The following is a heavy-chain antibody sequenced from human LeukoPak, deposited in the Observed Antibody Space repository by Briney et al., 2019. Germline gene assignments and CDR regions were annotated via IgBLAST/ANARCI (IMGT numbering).Heavy chain of an antibody. D-gene: IGHD7-27*01. V-gene: IGHV4-59*01. CDR2: IYYSGGT. Sequence: SETLSLTCTVSGGSINYYYWMWIRQPPGKGLEWIGYIYYSGGTHYNPPLKSRVTMLVDTSKNQFSLKLTAVTAADTAVYYCARETPGAGHFDYWGQGSLVTVSS. CDR1: GGSINYYY. CDR3: ARETPGAGHFDY. J-gene: IGHJ4*02.